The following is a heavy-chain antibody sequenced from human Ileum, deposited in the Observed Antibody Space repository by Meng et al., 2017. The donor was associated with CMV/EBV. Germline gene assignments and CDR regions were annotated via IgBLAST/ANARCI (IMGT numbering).Heavy chain of an antibody. CDR1: GFTFSSYW. J-gene: IGHJ6*02. Sequence: GGSLRPSCAASGFTFSSYWMSWVRPAPGKGLEWVANIQQDGSEKYYVDSVKGRFTISRDNAKNSLYLQMNSLRAEDTAVYYCARDNIVPTQYYDFWSGYYAEPYYYYGMDVWGQGTTVTVSS. CDR2: IQQDGSEK. D-gene: IGHD3-3*01. V-gene: IGHV3-7*01. CDR3: ARDNIVPTQYYDFWSGYYAEPYYYYGMDV.